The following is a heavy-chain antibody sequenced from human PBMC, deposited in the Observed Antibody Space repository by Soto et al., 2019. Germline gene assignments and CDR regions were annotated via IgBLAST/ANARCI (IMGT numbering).Heavy chain of an antibody. J-gene: IGHJ6*02. Sequence: QVQLVESGGGLVKPGGSLRLSCAASGFTFSDYYMSWIRQAPGKGLEWVSYISSSSSYTNYADSVKGRFTISRDNAKNSLYLQMNSLGAEDTAVYYCARDLFTTNDYGGTLGGMDVWGQGTTVTVSS. CDR1: GFTFSDYY. V-gene: IGHV3-11*05. D-gene: IGHD4-17*01. CDR3: ARDLFTTNDYGGTLGGMDV. CDR2: ISSSSSYT.